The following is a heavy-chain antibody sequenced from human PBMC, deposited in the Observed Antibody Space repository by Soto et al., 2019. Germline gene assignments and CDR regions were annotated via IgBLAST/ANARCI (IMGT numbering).Heavy chain of an antibody. CDR1: GDTFTSHD. D-gene: IGHD5-18*01. J-gene: IGHJ6*02. V-gene: IGHV1-8*01. Sequence: QVQLVQSGAEVKKPGASVKVSCKTSGDTFTSHDINWVRHAAGQGLEWMGWRNPNSGNTGYAQNFQGRVTMTRNTSLRTAYMERSSLRSEDTDVYYCARDFGFQLWTPQCMDVGRQGTTVTVSS. CDR2: RNPNSGNT. CDR3: ARDFGFQLWTPQCMDV.